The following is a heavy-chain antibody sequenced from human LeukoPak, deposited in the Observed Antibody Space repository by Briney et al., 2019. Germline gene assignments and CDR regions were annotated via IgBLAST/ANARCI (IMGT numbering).Heavy chain of an antibody. CDR3: ATPSYCSSTSCPVDY. D-gene: IGHD2-2*01. J-gene: IGHJ4*02. Sequence: PGGSLRLSCAASGFTFSSYGMHWVRQAPGKGLEWVAFIRYDGSNKYYADSVKGRFTISRDNSKNTLYLQTNSLRAEDTAVYYCATPSYCSSTSCPVDYWGQGTLVTVSS. V-gene: IGHV3-30*02. CDR1: GFTFSSYG. CDR2: IRYDGSNK.